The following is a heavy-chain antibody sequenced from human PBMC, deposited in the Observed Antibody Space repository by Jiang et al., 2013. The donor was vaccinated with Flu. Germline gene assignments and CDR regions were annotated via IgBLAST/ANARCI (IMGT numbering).Heavy chain of an antibody. Sequence: VQLLESGGGVVQPGRSLRLSCAASGFTFSSYGMHWVRQAPGKGLEWVAVIWYDGSNKYYADSVKGRFTISRDNSKNTLYLQMNSLRAEDTAVYYCARVFNYDFWSRFDPWGQGTLVTV. D-gene: IGHD3-3*01. CDR2: IWYDGSNK. CDR1: GFTFSSYG. V-gene: IGHV3-33*01. J-gene: IGHJ5*02. CDR3: ARVFNYDFWSRFDP.